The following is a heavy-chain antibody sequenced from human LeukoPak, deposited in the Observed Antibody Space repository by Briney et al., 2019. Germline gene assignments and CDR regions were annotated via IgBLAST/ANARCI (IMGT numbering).Heavy chain of an antibody. J-gene: IGHJ4*02. CDR2: IYSGSNT. CDR1: GFTVSGNY. CDR3: ARVFHDYYFDY. Sequence: GGSLRLSCAASGFTVSGNYMSWVRQAPGEGLEWVSLIYSGSNTYYADSVKGRFTISRDNSKNTLYLQMNTVRAEDTAIYYCARVFHDYYFDYWGQGTLVTVSS. V-gene: IGHV3-53*01. D-gene: IGHD3-3*01.